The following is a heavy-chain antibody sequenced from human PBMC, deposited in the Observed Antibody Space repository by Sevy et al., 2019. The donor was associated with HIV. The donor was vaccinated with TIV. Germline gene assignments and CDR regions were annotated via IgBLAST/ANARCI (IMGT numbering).Heavy chain of an antibody. V-gene: IGHV3-7*01. Sequence: GGSLRLSCAASGFTFSTYWMSWFRQAPGKGLEWVANINEDGTEKFYVDSVKGRFTMSRDNAKNSLYLQMNSLRAEDAAVYYCARDNATVSRRGLRYYYYGTDVWGQGTTVTVPS. CDR1: GFTFSTYW. J-gene: IGHJ6*02. D-gene: IGHD2-2*01. CDR2: INEDGTEK. CDR3: ARDNATVSRRGLRYYYYGTDV.